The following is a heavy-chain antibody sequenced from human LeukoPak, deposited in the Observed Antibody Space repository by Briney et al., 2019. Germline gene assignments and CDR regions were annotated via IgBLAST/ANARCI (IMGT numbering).Heavy chain of an antibody. V-gene: IGHV3-30*18. J-gene: IGHJ4*02. Sequence: PGRSLSLSCAASGFTFSSYGMHWVRQAPGKGLEWLAVISYDGSNKYYAASVKGRFTISRDNSKSTLYLQMNSLRAEDTAGYYCAKGNGYSRGWYDYWGQGTLVTVSS. D-gene: IGHD6-19*01. CDR3: AKGNGYSRGWYDY. CDR1: GFTFSSYG. CDR2: ISYDGSNK.